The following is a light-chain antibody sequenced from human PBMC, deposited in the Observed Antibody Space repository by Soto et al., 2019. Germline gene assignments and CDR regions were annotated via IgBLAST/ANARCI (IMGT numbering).Light chain of an antibody. Sequence: EIVLTQSPATLSLSPGDTATLSCRASQVVSTTYLSWYQQTPGQAPRLLIYGTSTRASGIPARFTGSGSGTDFTLTISSLQPEDFGVYYCLQDFNLSPYSFGQGTKLEIK. CDR3: LQDFNLSPYS. V-gene: IGKV3D-7*01. J-gene: IGKJ2*03. CDR1: QVVSTTY. CDR2: GTS.